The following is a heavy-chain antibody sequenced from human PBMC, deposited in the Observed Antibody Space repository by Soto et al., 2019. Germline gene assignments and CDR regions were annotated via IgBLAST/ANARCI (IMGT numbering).Heavy chain of an antibody. CDR1: GYNFMRYG. J-gene: IGHJ5*02. CDR2: INVYNGET. V-gene: IGHV1-18*04. D-gene: IGHD1-26*01. CDR3: ARWISGGYSDWFDP. Sequence: QVQLVQSGAEVKKPGASVKVSCKASGYNFMRYGFTWVRQAPGQGLEWMGWINVYNGETKYPQKIQGRVTMTTDTSTRTVYMELRSLTSDDTAVYYCARWISGGYSDWFDPWGHGTLVTVSS.